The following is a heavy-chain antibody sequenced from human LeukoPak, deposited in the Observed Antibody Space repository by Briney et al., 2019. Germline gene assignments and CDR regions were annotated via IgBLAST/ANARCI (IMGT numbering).Heavy chain of an antibody. CDR2: ISAYNGNT. CDR3: ARGMRCSGGSCSYYYYYYGMDV. Sequence: ASVKVSCKASGYXFTSYGISWVRQAPGQGLECMGWISAYNGNTNYAQKLQGRVTMTTDTSTSTAYMELRSLRSDDTAVYYCARGMRCSGGSCSYYYYYYGMDVWGQGTTVTVSS. D-gene: IGHD2-15*01. J-gene: IGHJ6*02. CDR1: GYXFTSYG. V-gene: IGHV1-18*01.